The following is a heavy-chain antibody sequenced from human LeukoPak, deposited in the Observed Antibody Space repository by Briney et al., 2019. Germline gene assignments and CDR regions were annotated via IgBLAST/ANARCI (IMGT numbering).Heavy chain of an antibody. D-gene: IGHD3-22*01. CDR3: SRDAYYFDSSGYYNFDY. CDR1: GFTFSSYA. J-gene: IGHJ4*02. V-gene: IGHV3-49*04. Sequence: GGSLRLSCAASGFTFSSYAMSWVRQAPGKGLEWVGFIRSKAYGGTTAYAASVNGRFTISRDDSKSIAYLQLNSLNTEDTAVYYCSRDAYYFDSSGYYNFDYWGQGTLVTVSS. CDR2: IRSKAYGGTT.